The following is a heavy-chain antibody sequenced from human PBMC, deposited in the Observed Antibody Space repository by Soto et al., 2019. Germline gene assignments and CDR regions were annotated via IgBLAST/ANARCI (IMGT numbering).Heavy chain of an antibody. CDR3: ARDSLLQPRVAFDI. V-gene: IGHV4-31*01. D-gene: IGHD2-15*01. CDR1: GGSISSGGYY. J-gene: IGHJ3*02. Sequence: QVQLQESGPGLVKPSQTLSLTCTVSGGSISSGGYYWSWIRQHPGKGLEWIGYIYYSGSTYYNPSLKSQVTISVDTSKTQFSLKLRSVTAADTAVYYCARDSLLQPRVAFDIWGQGTMVTVSS. CDR2: IYYSGST.